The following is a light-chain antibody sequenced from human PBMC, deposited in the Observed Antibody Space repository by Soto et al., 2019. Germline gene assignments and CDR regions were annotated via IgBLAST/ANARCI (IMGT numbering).Light chain of an antibody. V-gene: IGLV2-14*01. CDR2: EVS. CDR1: SSDIGGYNF. Sequence: QLVLTQPASVSGSPGQSITISCIGTSSDIGGYNFVSWYQQHPGQAPKLMIFEVSNRPSGVSNRFSASKSGNTASLTISGLQADDAADYYCSSFTATNTYVTFGGGTKVTVL. CDR3: SSFTATNTYVT. J-gene: IGLJ2*01.